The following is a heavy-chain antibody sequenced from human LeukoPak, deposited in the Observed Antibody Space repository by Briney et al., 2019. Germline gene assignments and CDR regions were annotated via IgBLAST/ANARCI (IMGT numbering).Heavy chain of an antibody. J-gene: IGHJ4*02. Sequence: GGSLRLSCAASGFTFSSYAMHWVRQAPGKGLWRVAVISYDGSNKYYADSVKGRFTISRDNSKNTLYLQMNSLRAEDTAVYYCARSYYDYGDFKDDYWGQGTLVTVSS. V-gene: IGHV3-30*04. CDR3: ARSYYDYGDFKDDY. D-gene: IGHD4-17*01. CDR1: GFTFSSYA. CDR2: ISYDGSNK.